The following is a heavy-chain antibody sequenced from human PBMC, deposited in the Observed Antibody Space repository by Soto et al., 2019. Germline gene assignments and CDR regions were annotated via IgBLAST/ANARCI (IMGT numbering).Heavy chain of an antibody. D-gene: IGHD2-21*02. J-gene: IGHJ4*02. Sequence: QVQLMQSGAEVKKPGASVKVSCKASGDTFTDYYIHWVRQAPGQGLEWMGTVNPSGGHTTYAQHFLGRVTMTRDTSTSTLYIELTSLTSDDTAIYYCERGGHVVVVTAALDYWGQGTLVTVSS. CDR1: GDTFTDYY. V-gene: IGHV1-46*01. CDR3: ERGGHVVVVTAALDY. CDR2: VNPSGGHT.